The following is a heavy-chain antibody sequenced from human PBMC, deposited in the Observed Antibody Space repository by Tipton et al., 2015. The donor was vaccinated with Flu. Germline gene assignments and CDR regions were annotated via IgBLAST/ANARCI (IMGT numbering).Heavy chain of an antibody. Sequence: TLSLICTVSGDSISSRYYWGWIRQPPGRGLEWIGCIYYSGSTYYNPSLKSRVTISIDTSRNQFTLKLSSVTAADTAVYYCAREKDSRGSEYFQHWGQGTLVTVSS. D-gene: IGHD6-19*01. V-gene: IGHV4-38-2*02. J-gene: IGHJ1*01. CDR1: GDSISSRYY. CDR2: IYYSGST. CDR3: AREKDSRGSEYFQH.